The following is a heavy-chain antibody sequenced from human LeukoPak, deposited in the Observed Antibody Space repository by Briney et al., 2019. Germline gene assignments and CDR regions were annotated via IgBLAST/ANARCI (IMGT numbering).Heavy chain of an antibody. CDR2: IVVGRGNT. J-gene: IGHJ5*02. V-gene: IGHV1-58*02. CDR3: ASGLADWFDP. Sequence: SVKVPCKASGFTFTSSAIQWVRQARGQRLEWIGWIVVGRGNTNYAQKFQERVTITRDMSTSTAYMEMSRLRSEDTAVYYCASGLADWFDPRGQGTLGTVSS. CDR1: GFTFTSSA. D-gene: IGHD6-25*01.